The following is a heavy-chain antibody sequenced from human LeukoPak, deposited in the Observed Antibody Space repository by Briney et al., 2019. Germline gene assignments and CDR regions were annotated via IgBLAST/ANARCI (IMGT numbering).Heavy chain of an antibody. CDR2: IYPGDSDT. Sequence: GESLKISCKGSGYSFTTYWIGWVRQMPGKGLEWMGIIYPGDSDTRYSPSFQGQVTMSADKSISTAYMQWSSLKASDTAMYYCARQRGAYCSGGSCYPDYWGQGTLVTVSS. CDR3: ARQRGAYCSGGSCYPDY. D-gene: IGHD2-15*01. CDR1: GYSFTTYW. J-gene: IGHJ4*02. V-gene: IGHV5-51*01.